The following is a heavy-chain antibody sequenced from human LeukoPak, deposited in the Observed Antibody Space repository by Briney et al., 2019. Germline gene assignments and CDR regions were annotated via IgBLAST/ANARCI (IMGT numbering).Heavy chain of an antibody. D-gene: IGHD6-19*01. J-gene: IGHJ6*02. CDR3: ARDSIRVAVAATSTRYYYYYYGMDV. V-gene: IGHV4-59*01. CDR1: GGSISSYY. CDR2: IYYSGST. Sequence: SETLSLTCTVSGGSISSYYWSWIRQPPGKGLEWIGYIYYSGSTNYNPSLKSRVTISVDTSKNQCSLKLSSVTAADTAVYYWARDSIRVAVAATSTRYYYYYYGMDVWGQGTTVTVSS.